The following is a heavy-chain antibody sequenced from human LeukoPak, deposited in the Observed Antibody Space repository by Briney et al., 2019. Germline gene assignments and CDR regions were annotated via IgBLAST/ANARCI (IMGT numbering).Heavy chain of an antibody. CDR1: GGSISSGGYY. J-gene: IGHJ3*02. CDR2: IYYSGST. V-gene: IGHV4-31*03. Sequence: SETLSLTCTVSGGSISSGGYYWSWIRQHPGKGLEWIGYIYYSGSTYYNPSLKSRVTISVDTSKNQFSLKLSSVTAADTAVYYCARDRGSDSGDDFWSGYYMGAFDIWGQGMMVTVSS. D-gene: IGHD3-3*01. CDR3: ARDRGSDSGDDFWSGYYMGAFDI.